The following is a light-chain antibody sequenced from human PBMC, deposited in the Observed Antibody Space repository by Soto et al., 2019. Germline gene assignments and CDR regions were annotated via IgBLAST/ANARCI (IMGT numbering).Light chain of an antibody. CDR1: QSISRY. V-gene: IGKV3-15*01. CDR3: QQHNNWPLT. Sequence: EIALTQSPATLSLSPGERATLSCRASQSISRYLAWYQQKPGQAPRLLIYDASTRATGIPARFSGSGSGTQFPLTISSLQSEDFAVYYCQQHNNWPLTFGGGTKVEIK. CDR2: DAS. J-gene: IGKJ4*01.